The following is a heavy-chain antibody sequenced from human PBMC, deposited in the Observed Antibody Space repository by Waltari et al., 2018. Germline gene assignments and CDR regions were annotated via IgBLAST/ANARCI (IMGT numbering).Heavy chain of an antibody. D-gene: IGHD6-6*01. CDR1: GYTFTSYD. V-gene: IGHV1-8*01. CDR2: MNPNSGNT. J-gene: IGHJ5*02. CDR3: ARSRGGVYSSSSGSWFDP. Sequence: QVQLVQSGAEVKKPGASVKVSCKASGYTFTSYDLNWVRQANGPGLEWMGWMNPNSGNTGYAQKFQGRVTMTRNTSISTAYMELSSLRSEDTAVYYCARSRGGVYSSSSGSWFDPWGQGTLVTVSS.